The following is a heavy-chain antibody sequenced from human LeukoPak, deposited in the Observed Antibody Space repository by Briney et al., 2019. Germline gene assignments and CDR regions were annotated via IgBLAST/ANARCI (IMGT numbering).Heavy chain of an antibody. CDR3: ARDTSRSYNWFDP. CDR1: GGSISNYY. D-gene: IGHD2-2*01. CDR2: IYYSGST. V-gene: IGHV4-59*01. Sequence: SETLSLTCTISGGSISNYYWSWIRQPPGKGLEWIGYIYYSGSTNYNPSLKSRVTISIDTSKNQFSLKLTSVTAADTTVYYCARDTSRSYNWFDPWGQGTLVTVSS. J-gene: IGHJ5*02.